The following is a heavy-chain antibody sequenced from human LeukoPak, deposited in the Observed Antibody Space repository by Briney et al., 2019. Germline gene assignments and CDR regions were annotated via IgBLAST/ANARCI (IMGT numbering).Heavy chain of an antibody. CDR2: IIPIFGTA. CDR3: AGDIYYDSSGYT. CDR1: GGTFSSYA. V-gene: IGHV1-69*13. D-gene: IGHD3-22*01. Sequence: ASVKVSCKASGGTFSSYAISWVRQAPGQGLEWMGGIIPIFGTANYAQKFQGRVTITAGESTSTAYMELSSLRSEDTAVYYCAGDIYYDSSGYTWGQGTLVTVSS. J-gene: IGHJ5*02.